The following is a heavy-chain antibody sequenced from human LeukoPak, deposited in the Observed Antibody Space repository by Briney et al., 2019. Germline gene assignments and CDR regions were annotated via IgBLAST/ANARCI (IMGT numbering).Heavy chain of an antibody. CDR3: ASRTAGPSPYWFDP. CDR1: GFTFSCYW. D-gene: IGHD6-13*01. V-gene: IGHV3-7*01. Sequence: GGSLRLSCAASGFTFSCYWMSWVRQAPGKGLEWVANIKQDGSEKYYVDSVKGRFTISRDNAKNSLYLQMNSLRAEDTAVYSCASRTAGPSPYWFDPWGQGTLVTVSS. J-gene: IGHJ5*02. CDR2: IKQDGSEK.